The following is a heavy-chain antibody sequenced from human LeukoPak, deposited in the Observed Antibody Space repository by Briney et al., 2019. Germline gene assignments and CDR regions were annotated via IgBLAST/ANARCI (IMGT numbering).Heavy chain of an antibody. V-gene: IGHV5-51*01. Sequence: GESLKISCKGSGYSFTSYWIGWVRQMPGKGLEWMGIIYPGDSDTRYSPSFQGQVTISADKSISTAYLQWSSLKASDTAMYYCARPKSYGDLNDAFGIWGQGTMVTVSS. J-gene: IGHJ3*02. D-gene: IGHD4-17*01. CDR2: IYPGDSDT. CDR3: ARPKSYGDLNDAFGI. CDR1: GYSFTSYW.